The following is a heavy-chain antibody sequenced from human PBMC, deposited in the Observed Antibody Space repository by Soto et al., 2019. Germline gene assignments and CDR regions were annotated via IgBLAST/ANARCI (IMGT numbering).Heavy chain of an antibody. V-gene: IGHV5-51*01. CDR3: ARHAGGTGSYYYYGMDG. J-gene: IGHJ6*02. Sequence: GESLKISCKGSGYSFTSYWIGWARQMPGKGLEWMGIIYPGDSDTRYSPSFQGQVTISADKSISTAYLQWSSLKASDTAMYYCARHAGGTGSYYYYGMDGWGQGTTVTVSS. CDR1: GYSFTSYW. D-gene: IGHD1-1*01. CDR2: IYPGDSDT.